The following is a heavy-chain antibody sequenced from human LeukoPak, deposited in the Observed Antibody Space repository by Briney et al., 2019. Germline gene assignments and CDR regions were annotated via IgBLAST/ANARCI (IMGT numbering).Heavy chain of an antibody. D-gene: IGHD5-12*01. Sequence: GGSLRLSCAASGFTFSSQWMHWVRQAPGKGLVWVSHINTDGSSTSYADSVKGRFTISRDNAKNTLYLQMNSLRAEDTAVYYCARDSDYEIVDPWGQGTLVTVSS. CDR3: ARDSDYEIVDP. CDR1: GFTFSSQW. J-gene: IGHJ5*02. V-gene: IGHV3-74*01. CDR2: INTDGSST.